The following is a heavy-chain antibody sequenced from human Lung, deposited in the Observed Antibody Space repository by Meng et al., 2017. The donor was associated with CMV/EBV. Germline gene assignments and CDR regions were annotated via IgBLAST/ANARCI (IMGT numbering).Heavy chain of an antibody. Sequence: ESLKISCAVYGGSFSGYYWSWIRQPPGKGLERIGEINHSGSTNYNPSLKSRVTISVDTSKNQFSLKLSSVTAADTAVYYCAREGITMVRGVIIGRPDYWGQGTXVNGAS. CDR3: AREGITMVRGVIIGRPDY. D-gene: IGHD3-10*01. CDR2: INHSGST. J-gene: IGHJ4*02. V-gene: IGHV4-34*01. CDR1: GGSFSGYY.